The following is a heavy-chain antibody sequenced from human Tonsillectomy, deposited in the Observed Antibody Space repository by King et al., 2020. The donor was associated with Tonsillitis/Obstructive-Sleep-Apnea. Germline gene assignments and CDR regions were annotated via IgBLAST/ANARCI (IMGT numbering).Heavy chain of an antibody. CDR3: ATLGLGIGADYFDY. CDR1: GGSISSSDYC. V-gene: IGHV4-39*01. J-gene: IGHJ4*02. CDR2: INYRGST. Sequence: QLQESGPGLVKPSETLSLTCIVSGGSISSSDYCWGWIRQPPGKGLEWIGSINYRGSTYYNPSLKSPVTISVDTSKSQFSLKLNSVTAADTAVYYCATLGLGIGADYFDYWGQGTLVTVSS. D-gene: IGHD7-27*01.